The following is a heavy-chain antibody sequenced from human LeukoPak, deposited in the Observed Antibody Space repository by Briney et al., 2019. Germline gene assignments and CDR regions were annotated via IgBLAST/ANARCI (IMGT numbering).Heavy chain of an antibody. J-gene: IGHJ4*02. V-gene: IGHV4-30-4*07. Sequence: SETLSLTCAGSGGSISSGGYSWSWMRQPPGKGLEWIGYIYYSGSTYYNPSLKSRVTISVDTSKNQFTLKLSSVTAADTAVYYCARVPHGGCSSTSCYLISRVVRIAAAAPYFDYWGQGTLVTVSS. D-gene: IGHD2-2*01. CDR1: GGSISSGGYS. CDR2: IYYSGST. CDR3: ARVPHGGCSSTSCYLISRVVRIAAAAPYFDY.